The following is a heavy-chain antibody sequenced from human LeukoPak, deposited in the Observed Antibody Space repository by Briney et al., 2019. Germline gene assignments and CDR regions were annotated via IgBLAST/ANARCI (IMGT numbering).Heavy chain of an antibody. D-gene: IGHD3-22*01. Sequence: ASVKVSCKASGYTFTTSYMHWVREAPGQGLEWMGIIIPSGGSTSYAQKLQGRVTMTSDTSTSTAYMELSSLKSEDTAVYYCARDGGDGSGYYYYDYWGQGTLVTVSS. CDR3: ARDGGDGSGYYYYDY. J-gene: IGHJ4*02. CDR1: GYTFTTSY. CDR2: IIPSGGST. V-gene: IGHV1-46*04.